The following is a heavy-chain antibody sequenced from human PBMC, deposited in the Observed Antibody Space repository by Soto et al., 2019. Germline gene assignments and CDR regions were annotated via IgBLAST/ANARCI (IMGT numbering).Heavy chain of an antibody. CDR3: AGGLGLYYFDY. V-gene: IGHV1-3*01. D-gene: IGHD1-26*01. Sequence: QVQLVQSGAEVKKPGASVKVSCKASGYAFTSYTMHWVRQAPGQRLEWMGWINAGNGNTKYSQKFQGRVTITRDTSASTAYMELSSLRSEDTAVYYCAGGLGLYYFDYWGQGTLVTVSS. J-gene: IGHJ4*02. CDR2: INAGNGNT. CDR1: GYAFTSYT.